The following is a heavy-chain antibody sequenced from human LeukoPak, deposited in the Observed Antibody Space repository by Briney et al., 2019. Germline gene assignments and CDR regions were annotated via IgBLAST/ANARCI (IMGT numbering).Heavy chain of an antibody. CDR1: GFTFSSYG. CDR3: AKMPTEGAYYFDY. CDR2: ISYDGSNK. Sequence: GGSLRLSCAASGFTFSSYGMHWVRQAPGKGLEWVAVISYDGSNKYYADSVKGRFTISRDNSKNTLYLQMNSLRAEDTAVYYCAKMPTEGAYYFDYWGQGTLVTVSS. D-gene: IGHD2-2*01. J-gene: IGHJ4*02. V-gene: IGHV3-30*18.